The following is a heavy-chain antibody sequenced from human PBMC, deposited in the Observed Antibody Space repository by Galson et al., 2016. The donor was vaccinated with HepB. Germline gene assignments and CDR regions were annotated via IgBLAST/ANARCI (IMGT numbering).Heavy chain of an antibody. CDR2: VYYGGYS. V-gene: IGHV4-39*01. CDR1: GGSIESSSYY. J-gene: IGHJ4*02. CDR3: VSQIEGIARDVDY. Sequence: SETLSLTCTLSGGSIESSSYYWGWIRQPPGKGLEWIGSVYYGGYSYYNPSLKSRVTISIDTSKNQFSLNLNSVTAADTAVYYCVSQIEGIARDVDYWGQGSLVTVS. D-gene: IGHD3-10*01.